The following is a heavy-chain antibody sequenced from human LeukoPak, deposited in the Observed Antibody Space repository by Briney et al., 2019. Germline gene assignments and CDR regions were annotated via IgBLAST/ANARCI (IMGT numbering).Heavy chain of an antibody. CDR1: GGSFSGYY. V-gene: IGHV4-34*01. D-gene: IGHD4-11*01. Sequence: SETLSLTCAVYGGSFSGYYWSWIRQPPGKGLEWIGEINHGGSTNYNPSLKSRVTISVDTSKNQFSLKLSSVTAADTAVYYCARGRGAYSKYMDVWGKGTTVTVSS. CDR2: INHGGST. CDR3: ARGRGAYSKYMDV. J-gene: IGHJ6*03.